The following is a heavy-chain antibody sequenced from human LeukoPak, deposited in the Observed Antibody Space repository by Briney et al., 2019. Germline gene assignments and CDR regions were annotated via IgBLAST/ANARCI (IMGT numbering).Heavy chain of an antibody. V-gene: IGHV4-34*01. J-gene: IGHJ4*02. CDR3: ARGIRVFWSGTYYFDY. Sequence: SATLSLTCAVYGGSFSGYYWSWIRQPPGKGLEWIGEINHSGSTNYNPSLKSRVTISVDTSKNQFSLKLSSVTAADTAVYYCARGIRVFWSGTYYFDYWGQGTLVTVSS. D-gene: IGHD3-3*01. CDR2: INHSGST. CDR1: GGSFSGYY.